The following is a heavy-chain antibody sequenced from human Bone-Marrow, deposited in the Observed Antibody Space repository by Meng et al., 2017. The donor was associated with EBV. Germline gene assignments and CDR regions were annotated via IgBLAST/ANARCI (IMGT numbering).Heavy chain of an antibody. CDR3: ATVTAAAGYFDY. CDR1: GYTFSTYA. D-gene: IGHD6-13*01. Sequence: QVQLVQSGAEVKKPGASVKVSFKASGYTFSTYAIHWVRQAPGQRLEWMGWINVGNGDTKYSQKLQGRVTITRDTSASTAYMELRSLRSDDTAVYYCATVTAAAGYFDYWGQGTLVTVSS. CDR2: INVGNGDT. J-gene: IGHJ4*02. V-gene: IGHV1-3*01.